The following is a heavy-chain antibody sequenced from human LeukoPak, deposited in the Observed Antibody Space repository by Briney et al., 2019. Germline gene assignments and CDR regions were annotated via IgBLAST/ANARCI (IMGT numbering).Heavy chain of an antibody. CDR2: ISGSGGTT. J-gene: IGHJ4*02. Sequence: GGSLRLSCAASGFTLSSSAMSWVRQAPGKGLEWVSVISGSGGTTYYAGSVNGRFTISRDNSDNTLYVQMDSLRAEDTAIYYCARVISGSGYYLDYWGQGTLVTVSS. CDR1: GFTLSSSA. V-gene: IGHV3-23*01. D-gene: IGHD3-22*01. CDR3: ARVISGSGYYLDY.